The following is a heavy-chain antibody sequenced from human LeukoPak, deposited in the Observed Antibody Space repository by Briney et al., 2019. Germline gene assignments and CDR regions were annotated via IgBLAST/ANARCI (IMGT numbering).Heavy chain of an antibody. CDR2: INPSSGAT. CDR3: ARMQEHRSGLDF. CDR1: GYSFTGHY. J-gene: IGHJ4*02. V-gene: IGHV1-2*02. Sequence: ASVKVSCKATGYSFTGHYMHWVRQAPGQGLEWMGWINPSSGATSYARKFQGRVTMTRDTSINTAFMQLSRLISEDTAVYFCARMQEHRSGLDFWGQGNLFPVSS. D-gene: IGHD3-3*01.